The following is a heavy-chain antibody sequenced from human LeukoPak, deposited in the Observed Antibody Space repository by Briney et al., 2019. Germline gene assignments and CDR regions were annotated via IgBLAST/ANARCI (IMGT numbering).Heavy chain of an antibody. D-gene: IGHD5-12*01. J-gene: IGHJ4*02. CDR3: ARGGLGYSGYETPFDY. CDR1: GYTFTGYY. Sequence: GASVTVSCKASGYTFTGYYMHWVRQAPGQGLEGMGWINPNSGGTNYAQKFQGRVTMTRDTSISTAYMELSRLRSDDTAVYYCARGGLGYSGYETPFDYWGQGTLVTVSS. V-gene: IGHV1-2*02. CDR2: INPNSGGT.